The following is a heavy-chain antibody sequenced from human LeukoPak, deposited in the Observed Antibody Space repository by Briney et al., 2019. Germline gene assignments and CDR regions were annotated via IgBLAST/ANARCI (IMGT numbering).Heavy chain of an antibody. D-gene: IGHD3-3*01. V-gene: IGHV3-15*01. J-gene: IGHJ4*02. Sequence: GGSLRLSCAASGFTFSNAWMSWVRQAPGKGLEWVGRIKSKTDGGTTDYAAPVKGRFTISRDDSKNTLYLQMNSLRAEDTAVYYCARTYYDFWSGYFDYWGQGTLVTVSS. CDR1: GFTFSNAW. CDR2: IKSKTDGGTT. CDR3: ARTYYDFWSGYFDY.